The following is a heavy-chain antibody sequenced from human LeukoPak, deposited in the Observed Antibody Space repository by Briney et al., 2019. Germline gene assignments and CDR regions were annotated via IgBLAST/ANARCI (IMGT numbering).Heavy chain of an antibody. V-gene: IGHV4-34*01. CDR3: ARRRRPAGSTSAYYYYMDV. J-gene: IGHJ6*03. Sequence: SETLSLTCAVYGGSFSGYYWSWIRQPPGKGLEWIGEINHSGSTNYNPSLKSRVTISVDTSKNQFSLKLSSVTAADTAVYYCARRRRPAGSTSAYYYYMDVWGKGTTVTVSS. D-gene: IGHD6-13*01. CDR1: GGSFSGYY. CDR2: INHSGST.